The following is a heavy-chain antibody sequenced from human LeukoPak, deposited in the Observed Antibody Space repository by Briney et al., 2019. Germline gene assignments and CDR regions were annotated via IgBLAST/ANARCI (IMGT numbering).Heavy chain of an antibody. J-gene: IGHJ4*02. D-gene: IGHD6-19*01. CDR1: GFTFSSYA. CDR3: AKSHPLAVAGALDY. Sequence: GGSLRLSCAASGFTFSSYAMSWGRQALGKGLEWVSAISGSGGSTYYADSVKGRFTISRDNSKNTLYLQMNSLRAEDTAVYYCAKSHPLAVAGALDYWGQGTLVTVSS. CDR2: ISGSGGST. V-gene: IGHV3-23*01.